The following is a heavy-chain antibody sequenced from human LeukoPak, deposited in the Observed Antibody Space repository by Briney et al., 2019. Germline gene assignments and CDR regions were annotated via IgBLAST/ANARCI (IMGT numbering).Heavy chain of an antibody. V-gene: IGHV4-34*01. D-gene: IGHD3-10*01. J-gene: IGHJ4*02. CDR2: INHRGST. CDR1: GGSFSGYY. Sequence: SETLSLTCAVYGGSFSGYYWSWIRQPPGKGLEWIGEINHRGSTNYNPSLKSRVTVSLDTSKNQFSLKLSSVTAADTAVYYCARDPLAWFGDLLSDWGQGTLVTVSS. CDR3: ARDPLAWFGDLLSD.